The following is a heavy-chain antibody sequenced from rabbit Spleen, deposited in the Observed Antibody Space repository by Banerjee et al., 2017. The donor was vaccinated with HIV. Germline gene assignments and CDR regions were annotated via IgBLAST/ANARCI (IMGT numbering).Heavy chain of an antibody. CDR2: IYPDGSAST. CDR3: ARDTGSSFSTYGMDL. D-gene: IGHD8-1*01. J-gene: IGHJ6*01. V-gene: IGHV1S40*01. Sequence: QSLEESGGDMVKPGASLTLSCTASGFSFSSNYYICWVRQAPGKGPEWIGCIYPDGSASTAYASWAKGRFTISKSSSTTVTLQMTSLTVADTGTYFCARDTGSSFSTYGMDLWGPGTLVTVS. CDR1: GFSFSSNYY.